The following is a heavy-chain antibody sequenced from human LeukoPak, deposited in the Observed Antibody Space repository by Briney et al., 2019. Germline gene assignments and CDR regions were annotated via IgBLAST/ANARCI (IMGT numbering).Heavy chain of an antibody. CDR1: GYSISSGYY. D-gene: IGHD4-11*01. V-gene: IGHV4-38-2*01. J-gene: IGHJ4*02. Sequence: SETLSLTCAVSGYSISSGYYCGWIRQPPGKGLEWIGNVYQSGITYYNASLKSRVTISVDTSKNQFSLKLNSVTAADTAVYYCARRYSNSYFDYWGQGTLVTVSS. CDR2: VYQSGIT. CDR3: ARRYSNSYFDY.